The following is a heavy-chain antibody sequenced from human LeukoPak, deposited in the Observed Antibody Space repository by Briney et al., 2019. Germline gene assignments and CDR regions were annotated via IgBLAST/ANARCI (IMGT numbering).Heavy chain of an antibody. J-gene: IGHJ6*03. D-gene: IGHD6-13*01. CDR1: GGSIISSSYY. V-gene: IGHV4-39*07. Sequence: SETLSLTCTVSGGSIISSSYYWGWIRQPPGKGLEWIGSIYYSGSTYYNPSLKSRVTISVDTSKNQFSLKLSSVTAADTAVYYCARGTDRRFSSSWYNYYYYMDVWGKGTTVTVSS. CDR3: ARGTDRRFSSSWYNYYYYMDV. CDR2: IYYSGST.